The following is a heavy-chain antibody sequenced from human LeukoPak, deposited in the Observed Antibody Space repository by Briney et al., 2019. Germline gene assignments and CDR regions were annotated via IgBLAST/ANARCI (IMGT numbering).Heavy chain of an antibody. CDR3: ARGQRAHVEWSNYMDV. V-gene: IGHV3-66*01. CDR1: EFSVGSNY. CDR2: IYSGGST. D-gene: IGHD3-3*01. Sequence: GSLRLSCAASEFSVGSNYMTWVRQAPGKGLEWVSLIYSGGSTYYADSVKGRFTTSRDNSKNTLYLQMNSLRTEDTAVYYCARGQRAHVEWSNYMDVWGKGTTVIVSS. J-gene: IGHJ6*03.